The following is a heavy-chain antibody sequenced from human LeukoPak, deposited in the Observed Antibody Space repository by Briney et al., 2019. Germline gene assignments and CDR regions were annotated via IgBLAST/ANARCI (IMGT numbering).Heavy chain of an antibody. CDR2: ISSTSSYI. J-gene: IGHJ6*03. V-gene: IGHV3-21*01. CDR1: GFIFNSHS. CDR3: ARDRYYYGSGSYSSAYYYYYMDV. D-gene: IGHD3-10*01. Sequence: GGSLRLSCAASGFIFNSHSMNWVRQAPGKGLEWVSSISSTSSYIYYADSVKSRFTISRDNAKNSLYLQMNSLRAEDTAVYYCARDRYYYGSGSYSSAYYYYYMDVWGKGTTVTVSS.